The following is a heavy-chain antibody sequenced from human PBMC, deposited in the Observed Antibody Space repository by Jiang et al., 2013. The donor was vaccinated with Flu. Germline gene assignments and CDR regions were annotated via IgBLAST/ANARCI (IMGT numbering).Heavy chain of an antibody. V-gene: IGHV1-2*04. J-gene: IGHJ5*02. CDR2: INLNSGGT. D-gene: IGHD6-19*01. CDR3: ARDPVTGNGGTWFDP. Sequence: SGAEVKEPGASVKVSCKASGFTFTDHYMHWVRQAPGQGLEWMGWINLNSGGTNYAQKFQGWVTMTRDTSISTAYMELRRLTSDDTAVYYCARDPVTGNGGTWFDPWGQGTLVTVSS. CDR1: GFTFTDHY.